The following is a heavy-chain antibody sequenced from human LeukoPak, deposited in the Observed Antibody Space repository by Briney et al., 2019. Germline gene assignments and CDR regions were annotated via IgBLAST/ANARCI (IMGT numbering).Heavy chain of an antibody. V-gene: IGHV4-59*01. CDR3: ARRQYSSSWYDGFYYFDY. D-gene: IGHD6-13*01. CDR1: GGSISSYY. Sequence: PSETLSLTCTVSGGSISSYYWSWIRQPPGKGLEWIGYIYYSGSTNYNPSLKSRVTISVDTSKNQSSLKLSSVTAADTAVYYCARRQYSSSWYDGFYYFDYWGQGTLVTVSS. J-gene: IGHJ4*02. CDR2: IYYSGST.